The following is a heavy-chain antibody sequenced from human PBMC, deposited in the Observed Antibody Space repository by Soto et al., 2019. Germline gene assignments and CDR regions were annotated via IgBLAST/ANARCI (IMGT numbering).Heavy chain of an antibody. J-gene: IGHJ4*02. CDR1: GCTFSSYA. V-gene: IGHV3-30-3*01. CDR3: ARDPSIVVVTAMHFDY. Sequence: QVQLVESGGGVVQPGRYLRLSCAASGCTFSSYAMHWVRQAPGKGLEWVAVISYDGSNKYYADSVKGRFTISRDNSKNTLYLQMNSLRAEDTAVYYCARDPSIVVVTAMHFDYWGQGTLVTVSS. D-gene: IGHD2-21*02. CDR2: ISYDGSNK.